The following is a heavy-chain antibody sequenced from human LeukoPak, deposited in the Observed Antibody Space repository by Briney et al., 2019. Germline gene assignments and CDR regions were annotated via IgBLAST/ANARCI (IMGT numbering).Heavy chain of an antibody. J-gene: IGHJ5*02. D-gene: IGHD2-15*01. V-gene: IGHV4-4*02. Sequence: GSLRLSCAASGFTFSSYAMSWVRQAPGKGLEWIGEIFHSGNTNYNPSLKSRVTISVDKSKNQFSLKLSSVTAADTAVYYCARGVASIVVVVAAPYNWFDPWGQGTLVTVSS. CDR1: GFTFSSYAM. CDR3: ARGVASIVVVVAAPYNWFDP. CDR2: IFHSGNT.